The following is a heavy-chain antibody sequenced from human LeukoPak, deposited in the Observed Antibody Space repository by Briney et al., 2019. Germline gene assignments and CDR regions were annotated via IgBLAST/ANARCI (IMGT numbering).Heavy chain of an antibody. Sequence: GGSLRLSCAASGFTFSSYEMNWVRQAPGKGLEWVSYISSSGSTIYYADSVKGRFTISRDKAKNSLYLQMNSLRAEDTAVYYCARDTRWLQSEGDFDYWGQGTLVTVSS. CDR2: ISSSGSTI. CDR3: ARDTRWLQSEGDFDY. V-gene: IGHV3-48*03. J-gene: IGHJ4*02. D-gene: IGHD5-24*01. CDR1: GFTFSSYE.